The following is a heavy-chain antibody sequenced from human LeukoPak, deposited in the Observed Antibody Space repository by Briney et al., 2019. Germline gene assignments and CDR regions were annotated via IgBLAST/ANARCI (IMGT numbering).Heavy chain of an antibody. Sequence: PGGSLRLSCAASGFTFISYWMTWVRQAPGKGLEWVANIKHNGDELNYVDSVEDRFTISRDNAKNSLYLHMTGLRAEDTAVYYCARDTHTFDASGQGAPVTVSS. CDR3: ARDTHTFDA. CDR1: GFTFISYW. J-gene: IGHJ4*02. CDR2: IKHNGDEL. V-gene: IGHV3-7*01.